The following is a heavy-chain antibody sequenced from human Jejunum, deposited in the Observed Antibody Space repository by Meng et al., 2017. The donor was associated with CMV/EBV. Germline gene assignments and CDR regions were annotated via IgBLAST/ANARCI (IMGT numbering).Heavy chain of an antibody. CDR2: ISLGNGQT. Sequence: QVHLLQSGDEGKKPGASVKISCKTSGYTFTDHNIGWVRQAPGQGLEWVGWISLGNGQTVYGHKVQGRVTVTTDTSTSTAYMELRSLRSDDTAMYYCARDVWGFDYWGQGTLVTVSS. CDR1: GYTFTDHN. D-gene: IGHD7-27*01. V-gene: IGHV1-18*04. CDR3: ARDVWGFDY. J-gene: IGHJ4*02.